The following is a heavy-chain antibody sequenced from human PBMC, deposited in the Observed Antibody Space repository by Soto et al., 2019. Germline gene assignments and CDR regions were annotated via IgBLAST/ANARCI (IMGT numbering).Heavy chain of an antibody. CDR3: AQQTYYDFWSGYYTWFDP. V-gene: IGHV2-5*01. J-gene: IGHJ5*02. D-gene: IGHD3-3*01. Sequence: QITLKESGPTLVKPTQTLTLTCTFSGFSLSTSGVGVGWIRQPPGKALEWLALIYWNDDKRYSPSLKSRLTIHQDTSKNQVGLKIAHHGPVETTPYYRAQQTYYDFWSGYYTWFDPWGQGTLVTVSS. CDR1: GFSLSTSGVG. CDR2: IYWNDDK.